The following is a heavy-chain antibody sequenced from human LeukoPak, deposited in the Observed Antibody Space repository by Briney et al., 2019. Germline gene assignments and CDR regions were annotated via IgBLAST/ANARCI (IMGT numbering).Heavy chain of an antibody. V-gene: IGHV4-59*08. J-gene: IGHJ3*02. D-gene: IGHD2-2*01. Sequence: SETLSLTCTVSGGSISSYYWSWIRQPPGKGLEWIGYIHYSGSTNHNPSLKSRVTISVDTSKNQFSLKLSSVTAADTAVYYCARLRSTSHDAFDIWGQGTMVTVSS. CDR2: IHYSGST. CDR1: GGSISSYY. CDR3: ARLRSTSHDAFDI.